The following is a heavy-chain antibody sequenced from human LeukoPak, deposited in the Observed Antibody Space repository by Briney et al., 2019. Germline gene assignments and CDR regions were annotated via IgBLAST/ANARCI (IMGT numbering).Heavy chain of an antibody. Sequence: SVKVSCKASGGTFSSYAISWVRQAAGQGLEWMGGIIPIFGTANYAQKFQGRVTITTDESTSTAYTELSSLRSEDTAVYYCARVGEEQNFDYWGQGTLVTVSS. J-gene: IGHJ4*02. CDR1: GGTFSSYA. CDR2: IIPIFGTA. V-gene: IGHV1-69*05. CDR3: ARVGEEQNFDY. D-gene: IGHD1/OR15-1a*01.